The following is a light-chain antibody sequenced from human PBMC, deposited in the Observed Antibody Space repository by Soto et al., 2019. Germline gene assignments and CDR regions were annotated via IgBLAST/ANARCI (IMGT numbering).Light chain of an antibody. V-gene: IGKV4-1*01. CDR1: QSVLYTSNNKNY. CDR3: QQYYTTPRT. CDR2: WAS. Sequence: DIVMTQSPDSLAVSLGERATINCKSSQSVLYTSNNKNYLAWYQQKPGHPPKVLIYWASTRESGVPDRFSGSGSGTAFTLTISSLQAEEVAVYYCQQYYTTPRTFGQGTKVEIK. J-gene: IGKJ1*01.